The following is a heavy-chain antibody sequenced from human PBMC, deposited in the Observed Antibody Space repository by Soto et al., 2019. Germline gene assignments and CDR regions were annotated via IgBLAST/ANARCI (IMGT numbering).Heavy chain of an antibody. D-gene: IGHD4-4*01. CDR2: IDWDDDK. J-gene: IGHJ3*02. Sequence: SGPTLVNPTQTLTLTCTFSGFSLSTGGMCVNWIRQPPGKALEWLALIDWDDDKYYSTSLKTILTISKDTSKNQVVLTMTNMDPVDTATYYCERTARTTRAACGPFDIWGQGTMVTVSS. CDR1: GFSLSTGGMC. V-gene: IGHV2-70*01. CDR3: ERTARTTRAACGPFDI.